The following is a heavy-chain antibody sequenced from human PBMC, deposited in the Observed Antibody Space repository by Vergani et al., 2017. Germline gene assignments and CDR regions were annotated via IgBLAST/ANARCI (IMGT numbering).Heavy chain of an antibody. CDR1: GFTFSSYS. D-gene: IGHD3-16*01. CDR3: ASLKGAERRSMDV. V-gene: IGHV3-21*01. J-gene: IGHJ6*02. CDR2: IISSSSYI. Sequence: EVQLVESGGGLVKPGGSLRLSCAASGFTFSSYSMNWVRQAPGKGLEWVSSIISSSSYIYYADSVKSRFTIARDNAKNSLYLQMNSLRAEDTAVYYCASLKGAERRSMDVWGQGTTVTVSS.